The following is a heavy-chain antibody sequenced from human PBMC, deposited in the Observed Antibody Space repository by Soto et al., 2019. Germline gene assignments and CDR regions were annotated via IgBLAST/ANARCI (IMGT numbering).Heavy chain of an antibody. V-gene: IGHV3-23*01. CDR3: AKDSHVSSDYEWFVDY. D-gene: IGHD5-12*01. CDR2: ISDSYSNT. Sequence: GGSLRLSCAASGFTFSSFAMSWVRQAPGKGLEWVSHISDSYSNTYYADSVKGRFTISRDNSKNTLFLQMNSLRAEDTAVYYCAKDSHVSSDYEWFVDYWGQGTLVTVSS. CDR1: GFTFSSFA. J-gene: IGHJ4*02.